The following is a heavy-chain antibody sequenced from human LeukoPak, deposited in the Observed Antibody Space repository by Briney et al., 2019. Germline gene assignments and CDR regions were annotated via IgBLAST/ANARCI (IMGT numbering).Heavy chain of an antibody. Sequence: GGSLRLSCVASGYTFDAYAMHWVRQAPGKGLEWVSLISGDGGNTYYTDSVRGRFTISRDNSKNSLYLQMNSLRPEDSALYNCAKVQKVLLVYVTTFDYWGQGTLVTVSS. J-gene: IGHJ4*02. CDR1: GYTFDAYA. V-gene: IGHV3-43*02. CDR3: AKVQKVLLVYVTTFDY. CDR2: ISGDGGNT. D-gene: IGHD2-8*01.